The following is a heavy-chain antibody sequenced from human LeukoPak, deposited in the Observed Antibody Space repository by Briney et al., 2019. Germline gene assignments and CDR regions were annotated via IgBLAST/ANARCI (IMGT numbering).Heavy chain of an antibody. Sequence: PGGSLRLSCAASGFTFSTYWMNWVRQAPGKGLEWVGRIRSNSDGGTIDYAAPVKGRFTLSRDDSKTTLYLQMNSLQTEDTAVYYCATDFYDSTWGQGTLVTVSS. D-gene: IGHD3-22*01. V-gene: IGHV3-15*07. J-gene: IGHJ5*02. CDR3: ATDFYDST. CDR2: IRSNSDGGTI. CDR1: GFTFSTYW.